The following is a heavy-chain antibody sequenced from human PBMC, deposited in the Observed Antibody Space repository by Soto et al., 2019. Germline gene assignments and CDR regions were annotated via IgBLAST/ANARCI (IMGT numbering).Heavy chain of an antibody. J-gene: IGHJ4*02. CDR1: GYTFTSYY. CDR3: ARGSRRPPLSR. V-gene: IGHV1-46*03. D-gene: IGHD1-1*01. Sequence: QVQLVQSGAEVKKPGASVKVSCKASGYTFTSYYMHWVRQAPGQGLEWMGIINPSGGSTSYAQKFQGRVTMNRDTSTSTVYMGLSSLRTEDTAVYYCARGSRRPPLSRWGQGTLVTVSS. CDR2: INPSGGST.